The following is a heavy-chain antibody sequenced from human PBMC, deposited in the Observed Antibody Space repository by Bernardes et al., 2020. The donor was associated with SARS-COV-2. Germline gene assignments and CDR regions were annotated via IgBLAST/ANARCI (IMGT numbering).Heavy chain of an antibody. CDR1: GGTFSSYA. CDR2: IIPIFGTA. D-gene: IGHD2-2*01. J-gene: IGHJ4*02. V-gene: IGHV1-69*13. Sequence: SVKVSCKASGGTFSSYAIIWVRQAPGQGLEWMGGIIPIFGTANYAQKFQGRVTITADESTSTAYMELSSLRSEDTAVYYCARDSHYCSSTSCYFDYWGQGTLVTVSS. CDR3: ARDSHYCSSTSCYFDY.